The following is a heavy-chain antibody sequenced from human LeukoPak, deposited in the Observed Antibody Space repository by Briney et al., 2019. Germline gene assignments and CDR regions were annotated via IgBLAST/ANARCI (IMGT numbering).Heavy chain of an antibody. V-gene: IGHV3-66*01. Sequence: GGSLRLSCAASGFTFSSYSMNWVRQAPGKGLEWVSVIYSGGSTYYADSVKGRFTISRDNSKNTLYLQMNSLRAEDTAVYYCARDSPRRWFDPWGQGTLVTVSS. J-gene: IGHJ5*02. CDR2: IYSGGST. CDR1: GFTFSSYS. CDR3: ARDSPRRWFDP.